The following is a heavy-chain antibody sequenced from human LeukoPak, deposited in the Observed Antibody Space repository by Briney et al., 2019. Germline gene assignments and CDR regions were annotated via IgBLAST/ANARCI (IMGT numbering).Heavy chain of an antibody. V-gene: IGHV1-69*05. D-gene: IGHD1-1*01. CDR2: IIPIFGTA. CDR1: GGTFSSYA. J-gene: IGHJ4*02. Sequence: ASVKVSCKASGGTFSSYAISWVRQAPGQGLEWMGGIIPIFGTANYARKFQGRVTITTDESTSTAYMELSSLRSEDTAVYYCARSSPTGNYFDYWGQGTLVTVSS. CDR3: ARSSPTGNYFDY.